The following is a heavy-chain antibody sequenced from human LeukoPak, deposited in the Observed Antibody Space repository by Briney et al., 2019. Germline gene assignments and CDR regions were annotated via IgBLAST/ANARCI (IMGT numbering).Heavy chain of an antibody. CDR1: GFTFRTYG. CDR3: AKDLVGGEAAAGRVNYLDY. CDR2: ILYDGTYK. J-gene: IGHJ4*02. V-gene: IGHV3-30*18. Sequence: PGRSLTLSCAASGFTFRTYGMHWVRQAPGKGLEWVAVILYDGTYKYYADSVKGRFTISRDNSKNMLYLQMHSLRAEDTAVYYCAKDLVGGEAAAGRVNYLDYWGRGTLVTVSS. D-gene: IGHD6-13*01.